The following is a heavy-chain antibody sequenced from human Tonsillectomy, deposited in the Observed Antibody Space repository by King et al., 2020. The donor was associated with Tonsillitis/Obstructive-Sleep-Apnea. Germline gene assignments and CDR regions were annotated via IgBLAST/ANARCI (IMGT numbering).Heavy chain of an antibody. J-gene: IGHJ3*02. CDR2: IYYSGST. V-gene: IGHV4-59*08. Sequence: QLQESGPGLVKPSETLSLTCTVSGGSISSYYWSWIRPPPGKGLEWIGYIYYSGSTNYNPSLKSRVTISVDTSKNQFSLKLSSVTAADTAVYYCARLASYYDILTGSLLGSLLAFDIWGQGTMVTVSS. D-gene: IGHD3-9*01. CDR3: ARLASYYDILTGSLLGSLLAFDI. CDR1: GGSISSYY.